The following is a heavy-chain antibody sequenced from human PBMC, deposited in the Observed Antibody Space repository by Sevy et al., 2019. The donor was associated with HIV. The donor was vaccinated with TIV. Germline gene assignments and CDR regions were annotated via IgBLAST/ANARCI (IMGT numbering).Heavy chain of an antibody. CDR1: GYTLAKFS. J-gene: IGHJ4*02. V-gene: IGHV1-24*01. CDR3: STTKDYYDSSGDPFDY. CDR2: FDPEDGDPEDGKT. D-gene: IGHD3-22*01. Sequence: ASVKVSCKVSGYTLAKFSIHWVRQAPGKGLEWMTSFDPEDGDPEDGKTIYAQKFLGRVTMTEDTSTDTAYMELSSLRSDDTAVYYCSTTKDYYDSSGDPFDYWGQGTLVTVSS.